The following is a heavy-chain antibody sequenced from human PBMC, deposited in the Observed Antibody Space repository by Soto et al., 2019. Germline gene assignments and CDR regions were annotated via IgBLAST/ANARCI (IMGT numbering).Heavy chain of an antibody. CDR1: GFTVSSNY. J-gene: IGHJ6*02. Sequence: GGSLRLSCAASGFTVSSNYMSWVRQAPGKGLEWVSVIYSGGSTYYADSVKGRFTISRDNSKNTLYLQMNSLRAEDTAVYYCARDNFYYYGSGSYYYYGMVVWGQGTTVTV. CDR2: IYSGGST. V-gene: IGHV3-53*01. D-gene: IGHD3-10*01. CDR3: ARDNFYYYGSGSYYYYGMVV.